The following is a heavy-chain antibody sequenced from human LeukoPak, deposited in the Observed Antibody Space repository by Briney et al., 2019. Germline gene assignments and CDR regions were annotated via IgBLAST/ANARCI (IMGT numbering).Heavy chain of an antibody. D-gene: IGHD3-22*01. CDR1: GFGIGASF. CDR2: IWYDGSNK. J-gene: IGHJ4*02. Sequence: GGSLRLSCTASGFGIGASFINWVRQAPGKGLEWVAVIWYDGSNKYYADSVKGRFTISRDNSKNTLYLQMNSLRAEDTAVYYCARDDSSGYFFDYWGQGTLVTVSS. CDR3: ARDDSSGYFFDY. V-gene: IGHV3-33*08.